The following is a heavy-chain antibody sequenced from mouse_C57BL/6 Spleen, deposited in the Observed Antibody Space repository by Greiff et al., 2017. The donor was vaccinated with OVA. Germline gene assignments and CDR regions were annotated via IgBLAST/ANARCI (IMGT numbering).Heavy chain of an antibody. J-gene: IGHJ3*01. D-gene: IGHD2-2*01. CDR1: GFTFSDYG. CDR3: ARGGLPRFAY. V-gene: IGHV5-17*01. CDR2: ISSGSSTI. Sequence: EVHLVESGGGLVKPGGSLKLSCAASGFTFSDYGMHWVRQAPEKGLEWVAYISSGSSTIYYADTVKGRFTISRDNAKNTLFLQMTSLRSEDTAIDYCARGGLPRFAYWGQGTLVTVSA.